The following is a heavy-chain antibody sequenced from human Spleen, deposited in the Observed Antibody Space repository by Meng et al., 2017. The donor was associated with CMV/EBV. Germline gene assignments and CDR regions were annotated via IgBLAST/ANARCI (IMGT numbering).Heavy chain of an antibody. V-gene: IGHV3-23*01. CDR1: GFTFSSYA. J-gene: IGHJ4*02. CDR3: ATDIVGATGGGY. D-gene: IGHD1-26*01. CDR2: ISGSGGST. Sequence: SCAASGFTFSSYAMSWVRQAPGKGLEWVSAISGSGGSTYYADSVKGRFTISRDNSKNTLYLQMNSLRAEDTAVYYCATDIVGATGGGYWGQGTLVTVSS.